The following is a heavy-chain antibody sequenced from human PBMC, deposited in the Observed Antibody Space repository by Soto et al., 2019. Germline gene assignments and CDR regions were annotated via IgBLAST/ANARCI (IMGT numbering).Heavy chain of an antibody. CDR3: AMVDLYVTPTPQDV. CDR1: GYIFVNYG. Sequence: QVQLEQSGDEVKKPGASVKVSCKASGYIFVNYGIAWVRQAPGQGLEWLGWISPYTGNTYYATKVQGRLTPTTDTPTITAFMDLGSLTTAATAVYYCAMVDLYVTPTPQDVWGQGTTVTVSS. V-gene: IGHV1-18*01. CDR2: ISPYTGNT. D-gene: IGHD3-16*01. J-gene: IGHJ6*02.